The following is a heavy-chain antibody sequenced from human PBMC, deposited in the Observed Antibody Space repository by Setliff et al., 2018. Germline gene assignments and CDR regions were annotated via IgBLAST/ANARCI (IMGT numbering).Heavy chain of an antibody. J-gene: IGHJ4*02. CDR3: ARDGPSYGLGDY. CDR1: GYTFTGYY. D-gene: IGHD1-26*01. CDR2: INPNSGGT. Sequence: ASVKVSCKASGYTFTGYYMHWVRQAPGQGLEWMGWINPNSGGTNYAQKFRGWVTMTTDTSTSTAYMELRSLRSDDTAVYYCARDGPSYGLGDYWGQGTLVTVSS. V-gene: IGHV1-2*04.